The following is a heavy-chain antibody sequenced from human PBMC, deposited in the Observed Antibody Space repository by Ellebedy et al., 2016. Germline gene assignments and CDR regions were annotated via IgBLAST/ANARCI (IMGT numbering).Heavy chain of an antibody. CDR2: INNYGSIT. CDR1: GFTFSNNW. D-gene: IGHD3-16*01. CDR3: ARLGIREGVDP. J-gene: IGHJ5*02. V-gene: IGHV3-74*01. Sequence: GESLKISCAASGFTFSNNWMHWVRQAPGTGLVWVSRINNYGSITSYADSVKGRFTISRDNAKNTLYLQMNSLRADDTAVYFCARLGIREGVDPWGQGILVTVSS.